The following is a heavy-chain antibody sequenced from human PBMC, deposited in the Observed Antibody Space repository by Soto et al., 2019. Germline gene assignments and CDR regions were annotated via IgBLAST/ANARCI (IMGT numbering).Heavy chain of an antibody. CDR1: GFTFSSYA. D-gene: IGHD3-22*01. J-gene: IGHJ3*02. Sequence: GGSLRLSCAASGFTFSSYAMSWVRQAPGKGLEWVSAISGSGGSTYYADSVKGRFTISRDNSKNTLYLQMNSLRAEDTAVYYCAKDEPSYDSSGYYGPDAFDIWGQGTTVTVSS. CDR2: ISGSGGST. V-gene: IGHV3-23*01. CDR3: AKDEPSYDSSGYYGPDAFDI.